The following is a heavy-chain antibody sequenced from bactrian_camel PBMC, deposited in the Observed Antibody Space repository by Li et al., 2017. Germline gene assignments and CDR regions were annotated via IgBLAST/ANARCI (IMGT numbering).Heavy chain of an antibody. J-gene: IGHJ4*01. D-gene: IGHD4*01. CDR3: AGAPRGRLCPRLCDEYSY. CDR2: ISTGGSIT. CDR1: GYTYSSYC. V-gene: IGHV3S1*01. Sequence: HVQLVESGGGSVQAGGSLRLACAASGYTYSSYCMGWFRQAPGKEREAVATISTGGSITYYADSVKGRFTISRDNAKNAIYLQMNSLKEEDTAIYFCAGAPRGRLCPRLCDEYSYWGQGTQVTVS.